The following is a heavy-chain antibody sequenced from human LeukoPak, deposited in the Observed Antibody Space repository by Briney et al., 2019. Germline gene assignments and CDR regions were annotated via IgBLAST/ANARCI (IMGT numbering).Heavy chain of an antibody. D-gene: IGHD6-13*01. V-gene: IGHV3-30-3*01. J-gene: IGHJ4*02. Sequence: GGSLRLSCAASGFTFSRYAMHWVRQAPGKGLEWVAVISYDGSNKYYADSVKGRFTISRDNSKNTLYLQMNSLRAEDTALYYCARVRRIYSSSWYYFDYWGQGTLVTVSS. CDR2: ISYDGSNK. CDR3: ARVRRIYSSSWYYFDY. CDR1: GFTFSRYA.